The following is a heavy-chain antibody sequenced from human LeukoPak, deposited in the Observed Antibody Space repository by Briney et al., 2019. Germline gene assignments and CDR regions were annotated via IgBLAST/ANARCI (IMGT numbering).Heavy chain of an antibody. CDR1: GGSISSYY. D-gene: IGHD3-22*01. V-gene: IGHV4-59*01. Sequence: PSETLSLTCTVSGGSISSYYWSWIRQPPGKGLEWIGYIYYSGSTNYNSSLKSRVTISVDTSKNQFSLKLSSVTAADTAVYYCARVFYDSSGYYYVHWFDPWGQGTLVTVSS. CDR3: ARVFYDSSGYYYVHWFDP. CDR2: IYYSGST. J-gene: IGHJ5*02.